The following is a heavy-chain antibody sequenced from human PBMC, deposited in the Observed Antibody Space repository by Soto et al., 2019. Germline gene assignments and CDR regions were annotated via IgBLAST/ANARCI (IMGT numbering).Heavy chain of an antibody. D-gene: IGHD3-9*01. CDR3: AADYDILTGWTDAQGPFDP. Sequence: ASVKVSCKASGYTFTSYGISWVRQAPGQGHEWMGWISAYNGNTNYAQKHQGRVTMTTDTSTSTAYMELRSLRSDDTAVYYCAADYDILTGWTDAQGPFDPWGQGTLVTVSS. J-gene: IGHJ5*02. CDR1: GYTFTSYG. V-gene: IGHV1-18*01. CDR2: ISAYNGNT.